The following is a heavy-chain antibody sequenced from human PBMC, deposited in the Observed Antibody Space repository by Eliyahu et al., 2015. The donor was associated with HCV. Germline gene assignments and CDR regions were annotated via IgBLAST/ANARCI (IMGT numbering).Heavy chain of an antibody. Sequence: EVQLVESGGGLIQPGGSLRLSCAASGFTVSSNYMXWVRQAPGKGLEWVSVIYSGGTTYYADSVKGRFTISRDNSKNTLYLQMNSLRAEDTAVYYCAKGAGGYYYYFDYWGQGTLVTVSS. V-gene: IGHV3-53*01. J-gene: IGHJ4*02. CDR1: GFTVSSNY. CDR3: AKGAGGYYYYFDY. D-gene: IGHD3-22*01. CDR2: IYSGGTT.